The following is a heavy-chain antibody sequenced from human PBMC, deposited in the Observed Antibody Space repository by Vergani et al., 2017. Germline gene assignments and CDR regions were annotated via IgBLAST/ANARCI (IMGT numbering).Heavy chain of an antibody. CDR1: GFTFSSYW. CDR3: ARSLTYYDFWSGYHGYSYGHGFDY. V-gene: IGHV3-7*03. Sequence: VQLVESGGGLVKPGGSLRLSCAASGFTFSSYWMSWVRQAPGKGLAWVANIKQDGSEKNYVDSVKGRFTISRDNAKNSLYLQMNSLRAEDTAVYYCARSLTYYDFWSGYHGYSYGHGFDYWGQGTLVTVSS. J-gene: IGHJ4*02. CDR2: IKQDGSEK. D-gene: IGHD3-3*01.